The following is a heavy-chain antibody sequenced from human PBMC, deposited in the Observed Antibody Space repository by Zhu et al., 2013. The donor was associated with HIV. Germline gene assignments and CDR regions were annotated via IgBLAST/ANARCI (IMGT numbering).Heavy chain of an antibody. D-gene: IGHD3-3*01. CDR1: GYTFTSYY. CDR3: ARVGHSILRDYYYMDV. CDR2: INPSGGST. J-gene: IGHJ6*03. Sequence: QVQLVQSGAEVKKPGASVKVSCKASGYTFTSYYMHWVRQAPGQGLEWMGIINPSGGSTSYAQKFQGRVTMTRDTSTSTVYMELSSLRSEDTAVYYCARVGHSILRDYYYMDVWGKGTTVTVSS. V-gene: IGHV1-46*01.